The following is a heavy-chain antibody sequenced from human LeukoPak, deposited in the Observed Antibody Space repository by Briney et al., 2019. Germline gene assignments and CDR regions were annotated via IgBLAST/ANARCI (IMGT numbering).Heavy chain of an antibody. CDR2: IKSKTDGGTT. CDR1: AFTFSDAW. CDR3: TTGSRLRYSDY. J-gene: IGHJ4*02. D-gene: IGHD3-9*01. V-gene: IGHV3-15*01. Sequence: GRSLRLSCAASAFTFSDAWMTWVRQAPGKGLEWVGRIKSKTDGGTTDYAAPVKGRFTISRDDSKNTLYLQMNSLKTEDTAVYYCTTGSRLRYSDYWGQGTLVTVSS.